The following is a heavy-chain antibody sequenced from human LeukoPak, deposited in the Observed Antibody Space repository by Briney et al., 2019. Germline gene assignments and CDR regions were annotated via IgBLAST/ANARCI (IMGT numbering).Heavy chain of an antibody. V-gene: IGHV4-34*01. J-gene: IGHJ4*02. CDR1: GGSLSGYY. CDR2: INHSGAT. Sequence: SETLSLTCAVYGGSLSGYYWSWVRQPPGKGLEWIGEINHSGATNYNPSLKSRVTIAMDTSKNQFSLRLSSVTAADTATYYCARGIYGVYYFDYWGQGALVTVSS. CDR3: ARGIYGVYYFDY. D-gene: IGHD4-17*01.